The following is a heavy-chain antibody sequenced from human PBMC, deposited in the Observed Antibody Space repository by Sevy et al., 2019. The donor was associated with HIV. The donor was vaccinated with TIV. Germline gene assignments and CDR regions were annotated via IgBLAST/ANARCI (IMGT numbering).Heavy chain of an antibody. Sequence: VKVSCKASGYTFTSYGISWVRQAPGQGLEWMGWISAYNGNTNYAQKLQGRVTMTTDTSTSTAYMELRSLRSDDTAVYYCAREPVTMVRGVIITPEPLDYWGQGTLVTVSS. CDR3: AREPVTMVRGVIITPEPLDY. CDR2: ISAYNGNT. CDR1: GYTFTSYG. V-gene: IGHV1-18*01. J-gene: IGHJ4*02. D-gene: IGHD3-10*01.